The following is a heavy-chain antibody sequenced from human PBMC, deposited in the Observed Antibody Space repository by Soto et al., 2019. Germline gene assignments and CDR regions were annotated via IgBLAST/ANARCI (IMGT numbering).Heavy chain of an antibody. CDR2: ISYSGST. CDR3: ARDSRPYYGWDAFDI. CDR1: GGSISGYY. J-gene: IGHJ3*02. D-gene: IGHD3-10*01. Sequence: QVQLQESGPGLVKPSETLSLTCTVSGGSISGYYLSWIRQPPGKGLEWLGYISYSGSTNYNPSLMSRVTISVDTSKNQFSLKLSSVTAADKAVYYCARDSRPYYGWDAFDIWGQGTMVTVSS. V-gene: IGHV4-59*01.